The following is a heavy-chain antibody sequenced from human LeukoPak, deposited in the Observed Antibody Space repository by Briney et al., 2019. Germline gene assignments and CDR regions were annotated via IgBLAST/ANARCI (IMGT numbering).Heavy chain of an antibody. D-gene: IGHD3-22*01. Sequence: PGGSLRLSCAASGFTFSSYAMSWVRQAPGKGLEWISYISSSGSTKYYADSVKGRFTISRDNAQNSLYLQMNSLRAEDTAVYYCAMYYDSSGKNYWGQGTLVTVSS. V-gene: IGHV3-48*01. CDR3: AMYYDSSGKNY. CDR1: GFTFSSYA. J-gene: IGHJ4*02. CDR2: ISSSGSTK.